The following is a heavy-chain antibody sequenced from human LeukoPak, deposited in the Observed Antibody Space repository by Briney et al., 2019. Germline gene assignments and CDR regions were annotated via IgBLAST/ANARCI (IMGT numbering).Heavy chain of an antibody. CDR2: ISGSGDST. V-gene: IGHV3-23*01. J-gene: IGHJ4*02. Sequence: GGSLRLSCAASGFSFSSYAIHWVRQAPGKGLEWVSAISGSGDSTYYPDAVKGRFTIPRDNSKNTLYLQGNSLRAEDTAVYYCAKGGKWDVTPFDYWGQGTLVTVSS. CDR3: AKGGKWDVTPFDY. CDR1: GFSFSSYA. D-gene: IGHD1-26*01.